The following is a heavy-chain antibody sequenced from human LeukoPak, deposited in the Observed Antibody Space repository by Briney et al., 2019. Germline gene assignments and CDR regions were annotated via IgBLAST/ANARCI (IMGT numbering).Heavy chain of an antibody. CDR1: GGSFSGYY. J-gene: IGHJ6*02. CDR2: INHSGST. V-gene: IGHV4-34*01. D-gene: IGHD3-9*01. CDR3: ARVFPYYDILTGYSYYYGMDV. Sequence: SETLSLTCAVYGGSFSGYYWSWIRQPPGKGLEWIGEINHSGSTNHNPSLKSRVTISVDTSKNQFSLKLNSVTAADTAVYYCARVFPYYDILTGYSYYYGMDVWGQGTTVTVSS.